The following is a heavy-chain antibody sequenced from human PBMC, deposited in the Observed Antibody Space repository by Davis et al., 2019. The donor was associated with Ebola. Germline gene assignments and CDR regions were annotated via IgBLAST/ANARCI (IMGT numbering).Heavy chain of an antibody. J-gene: IGHJ4*02. V-gene: IGHV3-30*04. CDR1: GFTFSSYA. D-gene: IGHD3-10*01. Sequence: GESLKISCAASGFTFSSYAMHWVRQAPGKGLEWVAVISYDGSNKYYADSVKGRFTISRDTSTVYLQMNSLRVEDTAVYHCARIEAYGSGNYFENWGQGILVTISS. CDR3: ARIEAYGSGNYFEN. CDR2: ISYDGSNK.